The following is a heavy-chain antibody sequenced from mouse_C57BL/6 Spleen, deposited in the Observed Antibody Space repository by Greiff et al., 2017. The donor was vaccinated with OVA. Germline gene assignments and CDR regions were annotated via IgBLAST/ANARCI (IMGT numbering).Heavy chain of an antibody. CDR2: ISYDGSN. CDR1: GYSITSGYY. J-gene: IGHJ2*01. V-gene: IGHV3-6*01. CDR3: ARDWYY. Sequence: EVQLQQSGPGLVKPSQSLSLTCSVTGYSITSGYYWNWIRQFPGNKLEWMGYISYDGSNNYNPSLKNRISITRDTSKNQFFLKLNSVTTEDTATYYCARDWYYWGQGTTLTVSS.